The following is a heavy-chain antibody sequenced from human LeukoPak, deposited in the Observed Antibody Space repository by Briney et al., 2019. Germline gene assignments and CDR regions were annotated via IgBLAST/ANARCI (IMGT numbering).Heavy chain of an antibody. V-gene: IGHV3-7*04. J-gene: IGHJ4*02. CDR3: ARDRGGRSGLDD. CDR2: IKEDGGEM. Sequence: GGSLRLSCAASGITFSRSWMSWVRQAPGKGLEWVAFIKEDGGEMYYVDSVKGRFTISRDNAENSLYLQMNSLRAEDTAVYYCARDRGGRSGLDDWGQGTLVTVSS. D-gene: IGHD2-15*01. CDR1: GITFSRSW.